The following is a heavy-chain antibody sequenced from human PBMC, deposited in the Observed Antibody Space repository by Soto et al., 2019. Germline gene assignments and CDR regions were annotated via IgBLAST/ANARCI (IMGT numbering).Heavy chain of an antibody. Sequence: EVQLVESGGGLVQPGGSLRLSCETSGFTFTKYWMSWVRQVPGKGLEWVANVKQDGSEKYYLHSVEVRFIISRDNSKNSLDLEMNSLRVEDTALYYCARDHMRDWGQGVQVTVSS. CDR3: ARDHMRD. V-gene: IGHV3-7*03. J-gene: IGHJ4*02. CDR2: VKQDGSEK. CDR1: GFTFTKYW.